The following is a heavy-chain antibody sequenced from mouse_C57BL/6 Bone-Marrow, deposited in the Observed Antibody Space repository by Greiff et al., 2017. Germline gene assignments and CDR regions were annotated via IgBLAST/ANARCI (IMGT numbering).Heavy chain of an antibody. CDR3: ARWPWGFDY. D-gene: IGHD4-1*01. Sequence: QVQLKQPGAELVKPGASVKMSCKASGYTFTSYWITWVKQRPGQGLEWIGDIYPGSGSTNYNEKFKSKATLTVATSSSTAYMQLSSLTSEDSAVYYCARWPWGFDYWGQGTTLTVSS. V-gene: IGHV1-55*01. J-gene: IGHJ2*01. CDR2: IYPGSGST. CDR1: GYTFTSYW.